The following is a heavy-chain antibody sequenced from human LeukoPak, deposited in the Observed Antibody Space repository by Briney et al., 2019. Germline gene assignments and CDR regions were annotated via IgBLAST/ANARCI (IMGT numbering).Heavy chain of an antibody. CDR1: GFTFNSYA. D-gene: IGHD3-22*01. CDR2: ISANGGTT. V-gene: IGHV3-23*01. CDR3: AKDEKRGYYDSSGFDY. J-gene: IGHJ4*02. Sequence: GGSLRLSCAASGFTFNSYAMSWVRQAPEKGLEWVSVISANGGTTYYADSVKGRFTISRDNSKNTLYLQMNSLRAEDTAVYYCAKDEKRGYYDSSGFDYWGQGTLVTVSS.